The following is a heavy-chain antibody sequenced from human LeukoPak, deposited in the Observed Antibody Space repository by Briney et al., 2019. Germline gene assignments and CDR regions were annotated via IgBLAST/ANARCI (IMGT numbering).Heavy chain of an antibody. CDR2: IIPILGIA. CDR1: GGTFSSYA. CDR3: ARRKSWYGAFDI. V-gene: IGHV1-69*04. D-gene: IGHD6-13*01. J-gene: IGHJ3*02. Sequence: EASVKVSCKASGGTFSSYAISWVRQAPGQGLEWMGRIIPILGIANYAQKFQGRVTMTTDTSTSTAYMELRSLRSDDTAVYYCARRKSWYGAFDIWGQGTMVTVSS.